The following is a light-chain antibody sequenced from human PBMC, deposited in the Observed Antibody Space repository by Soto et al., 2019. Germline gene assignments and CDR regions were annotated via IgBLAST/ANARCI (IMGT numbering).Light chain of an antibody. V-gene: IGLV1-44*01. CDR2: NNN. CDR3: AVWDDSLNGYV. J-gene: IGLJ1*01. CDR1: SSNIGTNA. Sequence: QSVLTQPPSASGTPGQRVTISCSGGSSNIGTNAVNWYQQLPGTAPKLLIYNNNQRPSGVPDRFSGSKSDTSASLAISGLQSEDEADYYCAVWDDSLNGYVFGTGTKVTVL.